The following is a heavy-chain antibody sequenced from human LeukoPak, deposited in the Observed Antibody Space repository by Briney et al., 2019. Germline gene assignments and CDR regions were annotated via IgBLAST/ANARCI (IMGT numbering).Heavy chain of an antibody. V-gene: IGHV3-33*06. CDR1: GFTFSNYS. J-gene: IGHJ6*03. CDR2: IWYDGSKK. Sequence: PGGSLRLSXAASGFTFSNYSMHWVRQTPGKGLEWVAVIWYDGSKKYYADSVKGRFTISRDDSKKKIYLQMNSLRAEDTAVYYCAKEAAVRDYYYYMDVWGKGITVTVSS. D-gene: IGHD4-23*01. CDR3: AKEAAVRDYYYYMDV.